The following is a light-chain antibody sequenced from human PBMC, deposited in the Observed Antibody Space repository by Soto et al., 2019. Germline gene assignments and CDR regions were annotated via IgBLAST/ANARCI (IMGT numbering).Light chain of an antibody. CDR1: SSNIGSNY. CDR2: RNN. Sequence: QSVLTQPPSASGTPGQRVTISCSGSSSNIGSNYVYWYQQLPGTAPKLLIYRNNQRPSGVPDRFSGSKSGTSASLAISGLRSEDEADYYCAAWDDSRSGVVFGGGTKPTVL. V-gene: IGLV1-47*01. CDR3: AAWDDSRSGVV. J-gene: IGLJ2*01.